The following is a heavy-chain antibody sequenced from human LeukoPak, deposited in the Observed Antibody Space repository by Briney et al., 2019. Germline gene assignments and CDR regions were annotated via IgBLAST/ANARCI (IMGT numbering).Heavy chain of an antibody. D-gene: IGHD3-3*01. V-gene: IGHV1-2*02. CDR2: INPNSGGT. J-gene: IGHJ6*02. CDR1: GYTFTGYY. CDR3: ARSEYYDFWSGYYQKPYYYYGMDV. Sequence: ASVKVSCKASGYTFTGYYMHWVRQAPGQGLEWMGWINPNSGGTNYAQKFQGRVTMTRDTSISTAYMELSRLRSDDTAVYYCARSEYYDFWSGYYQKPYYYYGMDVWGQGTTVTVPS.